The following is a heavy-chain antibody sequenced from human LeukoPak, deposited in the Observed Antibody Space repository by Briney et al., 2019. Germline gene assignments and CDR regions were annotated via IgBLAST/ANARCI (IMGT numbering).Heavy chain of an antibody. Sequence: GGSLRLSCAASGFTFSNFAMSWVRQAPGKGLEWVSAIRTGGDSTYYADSVKGRFTISRDNSKSTLSLQMNSLRAEDTAVYYCVKDALWEAPHWGQGTLVTVSS. D-gene: IGHD1-26*01. V-gene: IGHV3-23*01. CDR1: GFTFSNFA. CDR3: VKDALWEAPH. J-gene: IGHJ4*02. CDR2: IRTGGDST.